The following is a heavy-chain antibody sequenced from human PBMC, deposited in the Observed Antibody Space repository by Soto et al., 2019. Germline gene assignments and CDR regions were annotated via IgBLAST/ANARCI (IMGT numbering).Heavy chain of an antibody. CDR3: ARVGNKGSSGYYWSDYYYYGMDV. V-gene: IGHV4-30-4*01. J-gene: IGHJ6*02. CDR1: GGSISSGDYY. Sequence: QVQLQESGPGLVKPSQTLSLTCTVSGGSISSGDYYWSWIRQPPGKVLEWIGYIYYSGSTYYNPSLKSRVTISVDTSKNQFSLKLSSVTAADTAVYYCARVGNKGSSGYYWSDYYYYGMDVWGQGTTVTVSS. CDR2: IYYSGST. D-gene: IGHD3-22*01.